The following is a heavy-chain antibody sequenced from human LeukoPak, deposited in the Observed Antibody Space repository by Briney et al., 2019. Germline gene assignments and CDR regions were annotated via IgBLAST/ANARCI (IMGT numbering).Heavy chain of an antibody. CDR2: ISYSGSTL. CDR1: GFTFSDYY. CDR3: TRDAALVPGKNF. D-gene: IGHD6-19*01. Sequence: PGGSLRLSCAASGFTFSDYYMSWIRRAPGKGLEWVSYISYSGSTLYYADSVEGRFTMSRDNANNSVYLEMNSLRAEDTAVYYCTRDAALVPGKNFWGQGTLVTVSS. V-gene: IGHV3-11*04. J-gene: IGHJ4*02.